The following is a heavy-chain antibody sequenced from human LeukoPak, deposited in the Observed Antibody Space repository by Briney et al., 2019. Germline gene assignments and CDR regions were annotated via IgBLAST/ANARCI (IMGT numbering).Heavy chain of an antibody. CDR1: GFTFINYA. Sequence: GGSLRLSCAASGFTFINYAMTWVRQAPGKGLEWVSAISGSGGSTYYADSVKGRFTISRDNAKNSLYLQMNSLRAEDTAVYYCASWVGIHLLPSPLDYWGQGTLVTVSS. CDR2: ISGSGGST. V-gene: IGHV3-23*01. D-gene: IGHD2-2*01. J-gene: IGHJ4*02. CDR3: ASWVGIHLLPSPLDY.